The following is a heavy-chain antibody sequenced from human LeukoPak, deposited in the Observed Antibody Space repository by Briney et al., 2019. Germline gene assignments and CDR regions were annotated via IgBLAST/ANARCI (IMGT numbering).Heavy chain of an antibody. CDR2: INHSGST. CDR3: ARGGAAAGYCYYYYGMDV. J-gene: IGHJ6*02. Sequence: SETLSLTCAVYGGSFSGYYWSWIRQPPGKGLEWIGEINHSGSTNYNPSLKSRVTISVDTSKNQFSLKLSSVTAADTAVYYCARGGAAAGYCYYYYGMDVWGQGTTVTVSS. V-gene: IGHV4-34*01. CDR1: GGSFSGYY. D-gene: IGHD6-13*01.